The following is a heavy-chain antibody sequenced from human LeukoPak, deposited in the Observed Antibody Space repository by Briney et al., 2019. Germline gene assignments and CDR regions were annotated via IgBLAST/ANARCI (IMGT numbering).Heavy chain of an antibody. V-gene: IGHV3-48*01. CDR2: ISSSSSTI. CDR3: ARIALINYYDSSGYYDYYYYVDV. CDR1: GFTFSSYS. J-gene: IGHJ6*03. Sequence: GGSLRLSCAASGFTFSSYSMNWVRQAPGKGLEWVSYISSSSSTIYYADSVKGRFTISRDNDKNPLYLQMNSLRAEDPAVYYCARIALINYYDSSGYYDYYYYVDVWGKGTTVTVSS. D-gene: IGHD3-22*01.